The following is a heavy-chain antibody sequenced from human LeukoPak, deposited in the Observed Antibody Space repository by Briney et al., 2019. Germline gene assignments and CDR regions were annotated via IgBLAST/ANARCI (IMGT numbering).Heavy chain of an antibody. CDR1: GYTFTSYG. D-gene: IGHD6-19*01. Sequence: ASVKVSCKASGYTFTSYGISWVRQAPGQGLEWMGIINPSGGSTSYAQKFQGRVTMTRDTSTSTVYMELSSLRSEDTAVYYCAAGVDRYSSGWTATIPDYWGQGTLVTVSS. J-gene: IGHJ4*02. V-gene: IGHV1-46*01. CDR2: INPSGGST. CDR3: AAGVDRYSSGWTATIPDY.